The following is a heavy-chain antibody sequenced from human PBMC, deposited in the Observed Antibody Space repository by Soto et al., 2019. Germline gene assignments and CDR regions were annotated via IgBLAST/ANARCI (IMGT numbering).Heavy chain of an antibody. Sequence: SETLSLTCTVSGGSISSSSYYWGWIRQPPGKGLEWIGSIYYSGSTYYNPSLKSRVTISVDTSKNQFSLKLSSVTAADTAVYYCARGPDYYDSSGYYYPPYYWGQGTLVTVSS. V-gene: IGHV4-39*01. CDR3: ARGPDYYDSSGYYYPPYY. D-gene: IGHD3-22*01. J-gene: IGHJ4*02. CDR2: IYYSGST. CDR1: GGSISSSSYY.